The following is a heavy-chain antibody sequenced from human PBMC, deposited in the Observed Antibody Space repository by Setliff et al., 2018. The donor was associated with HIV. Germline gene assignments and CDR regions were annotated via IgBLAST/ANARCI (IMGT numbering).Heavy chain of an antibody. J-gene: IGHJ4*02. CDR3: AQGARPGGLGDLFPRYYFDS. V-gene: IGHV1-69*13. Sequence: SVKVSCKSSGGTFNTYMIAWLRLAPGQGLEWMGGITPRFASTTYSQMFHDRVTITADESSDSVYMELNSLKSEDTAVYYCAQGARPGGLGDLFPRYYFDSWGPGTLVTVPQ. CDR2: ITPRFAST. D-gene: IGHD3-10*01. CDR1: GGTFNTYM.